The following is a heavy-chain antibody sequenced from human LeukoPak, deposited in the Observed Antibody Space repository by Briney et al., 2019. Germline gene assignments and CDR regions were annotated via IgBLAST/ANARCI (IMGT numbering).Heavy chain of an antibody. V-gene: IGHV4-34*01. J-gene: IGHJ4*02. D-gene: IGHD6-19*01. CDR3: ARETTLTGYSSGLGFNY. Sequence: PSETLSLTCAVYRGSFSGYWSWSRPPPGKGLEWIGEIHHSGSTNYNPSLKSRVTISVDSSKNQFSLKLTSVTAADTAVYYCARETTLTGYSSGLGFNYWGQGTLVTVSS. CDR2: IHHSGST. CDR1: RGSFSGY.